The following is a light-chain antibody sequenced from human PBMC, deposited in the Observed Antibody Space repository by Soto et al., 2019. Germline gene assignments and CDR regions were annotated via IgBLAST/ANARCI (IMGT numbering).Light chain of an antibody. CDR3: QAWDSSTAHV. Sequence: SYELTQSPSVSVSPGQTASITCSGDKLGDKYACWYQQKPGQSPVLVIYQDSKRPSGIPERFSGSNSGNTATLTISGTQAMDEADYYCQAWDSSTAHVFGTGTKLTVL. J-gene: IGLJ1*01. V-gene: IGLV3-1*01. CDR2: QDS. CDR1: KLGDKY.